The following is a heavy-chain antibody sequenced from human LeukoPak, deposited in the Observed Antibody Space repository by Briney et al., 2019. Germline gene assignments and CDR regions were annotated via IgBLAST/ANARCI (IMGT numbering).Heavy chain of an antibody. J-gene: IGHJ5*02. CDR3: TSQGREGWFDP. CDR2: INSDGSST. CDR1: GFTFISYW. D-gene: IGHD1-26*01. V-gene: IGHV3-74*01. Sequence: PGGSLRLXCAASGFTFISYWMHWVRQAPGKELVWVSRINSDGSSTSYADSVKGRFTISRDNAKNTLYLQMNSLRAEDTAVYYCTSQGREGWFDPWGQGTLVTVSS.